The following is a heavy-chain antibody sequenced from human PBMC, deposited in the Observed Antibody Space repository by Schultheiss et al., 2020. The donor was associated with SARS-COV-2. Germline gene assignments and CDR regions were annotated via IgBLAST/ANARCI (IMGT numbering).Heavy chain of an antibody. D-gene: IGHD3-3*01. CDR1: GFTFSSYW. J-gene: IGHJ6*02. V-gene: IGHV3-74*01. CDR2: INSDGSST. CDR3: ARLYDFWSGYYTPSYGMDV. Sequence: GGSLRLSCAASGFTFSSYWMHWVRQAPGKGLVWVSRINSDGSSTSYADSVKGRFTISRDNAKNTLYLQMNSLRAEDTAVYYCARLYDFWSGYYTPSYGMDVWRQGTTVTVAS.